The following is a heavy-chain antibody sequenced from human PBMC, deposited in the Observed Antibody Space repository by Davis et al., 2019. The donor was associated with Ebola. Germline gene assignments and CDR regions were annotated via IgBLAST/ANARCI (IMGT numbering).Heavy chain of an antibody. Sequence: GGSLRLSCAASGFTFISYWMSWVRQAPGKGLEWVSAISGSGGSTYYADSVKGRFTISRDNSKNTLYLQMNSLRAEDTAVYYCVKHDSSGYYYGHFDYWGQGTLVTVSS. D-gene: IGHD3-22*01. CDR1: GFTFISYW. V-gene: IGHV3-23*01. J-gene: IGHJ4*02. CDR3: VKHDSSGYYYGHFDY. CDR2: ISGSGGST.